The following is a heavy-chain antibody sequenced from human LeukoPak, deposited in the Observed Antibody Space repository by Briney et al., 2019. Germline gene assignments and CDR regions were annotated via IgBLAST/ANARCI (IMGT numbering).Heavy chain of an antibody. D-gene: IGHD3-10*01. V-gene: IGHV4-30-2*01. CDR3: ARGSITMVRGVIWDEVGWFDP. CDR1: GSSISSGGYS. J-gene: IGHJ5*02. Sequence: SETLSLTCAVSGSSISSGGYSWSWIRQPPGKGLEWIGYIYHSGSTYYNPSLKSRVTISVGRSKNQFSLKLSSVTAADTAVYYCARGSITMVRGVIWDEVGWFDPWGQGTLVTVSS. CDR2: IYHSGST.